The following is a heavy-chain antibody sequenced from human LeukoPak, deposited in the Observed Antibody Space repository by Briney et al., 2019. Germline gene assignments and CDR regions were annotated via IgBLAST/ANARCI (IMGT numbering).Heavy chain of an antibody. CDR3: ARDLPQMDY. CDR2: ISSSSTYI. V-gene: IGHV3-21*01. Sequence: PGGSLRLSCVASGFIFSTYSMNWVRQAPGKGLEWVSSISSSSTYIYYADSVKGRFTISRDNAKNSPYLQMNSLRAEDTAVYYCARDLPQMDYWGQGTLVTVSS. D-gene: IGHD5-24*01. CDR1: GFIFSTYS. J-gene: IGHJ4*02.